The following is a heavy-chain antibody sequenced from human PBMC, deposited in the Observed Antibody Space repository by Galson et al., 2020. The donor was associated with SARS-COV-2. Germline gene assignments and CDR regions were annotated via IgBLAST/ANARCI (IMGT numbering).Heavy chain of an antibody. CDR1: GGTFSSYA. D-gene: IGHD1-7*01. CDR2: IIPILGIA. CDR3: ATSRYNWNSVEARYYYYYMDV. Sequence: SVKVSCKASGGTFSSYAISWVRQAPGQGLEWMGGIIPILGIANYAQKFQGRVTITTDKSTSTAYMELSSLRSEDTAVYYCATSRYNWNSVEARYYYYYMDVWGKGTTVTVSS. V-gene: IGHV1-69*10. J-gene: IGHJ6*03.